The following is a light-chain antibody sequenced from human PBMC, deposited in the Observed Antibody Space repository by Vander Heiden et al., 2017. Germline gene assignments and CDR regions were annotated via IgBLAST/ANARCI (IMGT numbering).Light chain of an antibody. J-gene: IGKJ2*01. CDR3: QQYDNLPGYT. CDR1: QDISNY. CDR2: DAS. Sequence: DIQMTQSPSSLSASVGDRVTITCQASQDISNYLNWYQQKPGKAPKHLIYDASNLETGVPSRFSGSGSGTDFTVTISSLQPEDIATYYCQQYDNLPGYTFGQGTKLEIK. V-gene: IGKV1-33*01.